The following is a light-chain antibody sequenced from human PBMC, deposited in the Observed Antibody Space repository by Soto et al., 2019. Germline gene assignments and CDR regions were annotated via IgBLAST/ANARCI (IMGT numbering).Light chain of an antibody. Sequence: DIPMTQSPSTLSAFVGDRVTITCRASQSINSWLAWYQQKPGKAPKVLIYKASSLESGVPSRFSGSGSGTEFTLIISSLQPDDFATYYCQQYHNYSPWTFGQGTTVE. CDR3: QQYHNYSPWT. CDR1: QSINSW. J-gene: IGKJ1*01. V-gene: IGKV1-5*03. CDR2: KAS.